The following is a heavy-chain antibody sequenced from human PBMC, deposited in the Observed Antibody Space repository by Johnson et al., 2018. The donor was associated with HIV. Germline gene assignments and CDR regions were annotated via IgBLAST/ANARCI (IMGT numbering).Heavy chain of an antibody. V-gene: IGHV3-15*01. D-gene: IGHD3-22*01. CDR2: IKSKTDGGTT. CDR1: GFTLNNAW. Sequence: MLLVESGGGLVKPGGSLRLSCAASGFTLNNAWMSWVRQAPGKGLEWVGRIKSKTDGGTTDYAAPVTGRFTISRDDSKNTLYLQMNSLKTEDTAVYYCTTWPYYYDTSEDAFDIWGQGTMVTVSS. J-gene: IGHJ3*02. CDR3: TTWPYYYDTSEDAFDI.